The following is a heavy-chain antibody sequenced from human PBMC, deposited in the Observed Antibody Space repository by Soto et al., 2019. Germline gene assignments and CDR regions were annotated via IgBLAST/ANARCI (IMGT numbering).Heavy chain of an antibody. CDR3: ARDSGRLRLGETFDF. Sequence: QVQLVESGGGVVQPGRSLRLSCAASGFTFSTYGMHWVRQAPGKGPEWVAVIWYDGSNKRSADSLKGRFTISRDNSKNTLYLQMNSLAAEDTAVYYCARDSGRLRLGETFDFWGQGTRVIVSS. V-gene: IGHV3-33*01. CDR2: IWYDGSNK. D-gene: IGHD3-16*01. CDR1: GFTFSTYG. J-gene: IGHJ4*02.